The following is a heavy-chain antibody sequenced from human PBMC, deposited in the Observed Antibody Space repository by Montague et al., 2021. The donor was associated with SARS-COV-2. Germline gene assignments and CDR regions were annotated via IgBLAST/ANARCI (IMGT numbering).Heavy chain of an antibody. CDR2: TYYRSKWYN. Sequence: CAISGDSVSSNSATWNWVRQSPSRGLEWLGRTYYRSKWYNDYVVSVRGRVTINPDTSKNQFSLQLNSVTPGDTAIYYCTSGREGNYNVMDVWGQGTTVTVSS. CDR3: TSGREGNYNVMDV. CDR1: GDSVSSNSAT. D-gene: IGHD1-1*01. V-gene: IGHV6-1*01. J-gene: IGHJ6*02.